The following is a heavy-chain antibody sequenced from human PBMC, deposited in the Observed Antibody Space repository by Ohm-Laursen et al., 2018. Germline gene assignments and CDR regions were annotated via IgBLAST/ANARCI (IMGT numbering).Heavy chain of an antibody. CDR2: FYHSGGT. J-gene: IGHJ3*01. D-gene: IGHD6-13*01. Sequence: PDTLSLTCSVSGASISSYYWTWIRQPPGKGLEWIGHFYHSGGTNNNPSFKSRVTISIDTSKIQLSLNLNSVTAADTAVYYCASSQSSSWYHAFDVWGQGTMVTVSS. CDR3: ASSQSSSWYHAFDV. V-gene: IGHV4-4*08. CDR1: GASISSYY.